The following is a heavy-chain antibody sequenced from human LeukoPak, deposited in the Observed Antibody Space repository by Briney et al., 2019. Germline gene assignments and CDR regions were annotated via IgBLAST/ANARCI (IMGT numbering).Heavy chain of an antibody. Sequence: GGSLRLSCAASGFTFSSYSMNWVRQAPGKGLEWVSSISSSSSYIYYADSVKGRFTISRDNAKNSLYLQMNSLRAEDTAVYYCARDNADTAMVTLLDYWGQGTLVTVSS. CDR2: ISSSSSYI. CDR3: ARDNADTAMVTLLDY. D-gene: IGHD5-18*01. CDR1: GFTFSSYS. J-gene: IGHJ4*02. V-gene: IGHV3-21*01.